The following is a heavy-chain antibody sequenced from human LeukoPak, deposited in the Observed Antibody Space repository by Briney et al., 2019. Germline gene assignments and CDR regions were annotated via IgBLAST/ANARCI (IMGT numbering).Heavy chain of an antibody. CDR1: GFTFSTYS. CDR2: ISSSSGYI. J-gene: IGHJ4*02. V-gene: IGHV3-21*01. CDR3: ARAVGDLAVSGREDY. Sequence: GGSLRLSCAASGFTFSTYSMTWVRQAPGKGLEWVSSISSSSGYIYYADSLKGRFTISRDNAKNSLYLQMNSLRAEDTAVYYCARAVGDLAVSGREDYWGQGTLVTVPS. D-gene: IGHD6-19*01.